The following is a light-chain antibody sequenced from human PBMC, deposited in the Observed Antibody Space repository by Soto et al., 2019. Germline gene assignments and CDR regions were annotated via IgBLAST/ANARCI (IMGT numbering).Light chain of an antibody. V-gene: IGLV4-69*01. J-gene: IGLJ3*02. Sequence: QSVLTQSPSASASLGASVKLTCTLSSGHSRYGIAWHQQQPDKGPQYLMKVNSDGSHTKGDGIPDRFSGSSSGAEYYLTISSLQSEDEADYYCQTWGTGIQVFGGGTKLTVL. CDR3: QTWGTGIQV. CDR2: VNSDGSH. CDR1: SGHSRYG.